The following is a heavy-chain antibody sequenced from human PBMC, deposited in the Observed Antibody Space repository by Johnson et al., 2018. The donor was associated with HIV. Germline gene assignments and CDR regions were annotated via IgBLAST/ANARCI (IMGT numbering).Heavy chain of an antibody. CDR1: GFTLGRYA. CDR3: ARDRAKVDDPNDAFDI. CDR2: ISDDGGSK. J-gene: IGHJ3*02. Sequence: QVQLVESGGGVVQPGRSLRLSCAASGFTLGRYALHWVRQAPGKGLDWVAVISDDGGSKYYGDSVKGRFTISRDNSKNTVYLQMNRLRAEDTAVYYCARDRAKVDDPNDAFDIWGQGTVVTVSS. D-gene: IGHD1-1*01. V-gene: IGHV3-30*04.